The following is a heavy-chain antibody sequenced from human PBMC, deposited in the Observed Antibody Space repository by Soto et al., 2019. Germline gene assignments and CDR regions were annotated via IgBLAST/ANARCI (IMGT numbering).Heavy chain of an antibody. CDR3: ARAQPPSGSSWAYYFYYYGMDV. Sequence: GGSLRLSCAASGFTCSSYWMSWVRQAPGKGLEWVANIKQDGREKYYVDSVKGRFTISRDNAKNSLYLQMNSLRAEDTAVYYCARAQPPSGSSWAYYFYYYGMDVWGQGTTVTVS. CDR2: IKQDGREK. V-gene: IGHV3-7*03. J-gene: IGHJ6*02. CDR1: GFTCSSYW. D-gene: IGHD6-13*01.